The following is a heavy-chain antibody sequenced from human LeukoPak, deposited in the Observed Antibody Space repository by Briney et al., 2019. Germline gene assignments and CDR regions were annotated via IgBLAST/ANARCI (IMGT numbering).Heavy chain of an antibody. CDR3: LKDFGRNLGGPGY. D-gene: IGHD3-10*01. CDR2: IGGDGGGT. V-gene: IGHV3-23*01. J-gene: IGHJ4*02. CDR1: GFTFSTYT. Sequence: GGSLRLSCIASGFTFSTYTMAWVRQAQGGGLEWVSAIGGDGGGTFYADSVKGRFAISRGNSKSTLYLQMNSLRAEDTVVYYCLKDFGRNLGGPGYWGRGTLVTVSA.